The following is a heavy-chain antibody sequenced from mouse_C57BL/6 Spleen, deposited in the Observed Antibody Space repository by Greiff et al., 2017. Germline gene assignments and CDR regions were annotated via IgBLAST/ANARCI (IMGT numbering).Heavy chain of an antibody. V-gene: IGHV1-82*01. CDR3: ARSGEYDQAWFAD. CDR1: GYAFSSSW. D-gene: IGHD2-14*01. CDR2: IYPGDGDT. J-gene: IGHJ3*01. Sequence: VQLQESGPELVKPGASVKISCKASGYAFSSSWMNWVKQRPGKGLEWIGRIYPGDGDTNYNEKFKGKATLTADKSSSTAYMQLSSLTSEDSAVYSCARSGEYDQAWFADWGQGTLVTVSA.